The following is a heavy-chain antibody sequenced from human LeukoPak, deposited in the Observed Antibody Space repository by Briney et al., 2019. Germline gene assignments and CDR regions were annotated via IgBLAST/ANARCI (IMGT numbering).Heavy chain of an antibody. CDR1: GGSISSSSYY. J-gene: IGHJ3*02. Sequence: SETLSLTCTVSGGSISSSSYYWGWIRQPPGKGLEWIGSIYYSGSTYYNPSLKSRVTISVDTSKNQFSLKLSSVTAADTAVYYCARARAAGFTMIVVVTHPGHAFDIWGQGTMVTVSS. D-gene: IGHD3-22*01. CDR3: ARARAAGFTMIVVVTHPGHAFDI. V-gene: IGHV4-39*07. CDR2: IYYSGST.